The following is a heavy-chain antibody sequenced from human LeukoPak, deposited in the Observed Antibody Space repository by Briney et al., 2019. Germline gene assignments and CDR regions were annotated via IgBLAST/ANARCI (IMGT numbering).Heavy chain of an antibody. CDR1: GYTFTSYD. Sequence: ASVKVSCKASGYTFTSYDINWVRQATGQGLEWMGWMNPNSGNTGYAQKFQGRVTMTRNTSISTAYMELSRLTSEDTAVYYCARRLGITIFGVVIIRRNWFDPWGQGTLVTVSS. V-gene: IGHV1-8*01. CDR3: ARRLGITIFGVVIIRRNWFDP. J-gene: IGHJ5*02. D-gene: IGHD3-3*01. CDR2: MNPNSGNT.